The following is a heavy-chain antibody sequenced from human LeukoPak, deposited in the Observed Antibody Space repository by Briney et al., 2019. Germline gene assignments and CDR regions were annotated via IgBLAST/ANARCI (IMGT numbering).Heavy chain of an antibody. D-gene: IGHD6-19*01. CDR1: GFTFSNNA. Sequence: GGSLRLSCAASGFTFSNNAMHWVRQAPGKGLEWVSAISGSGGGTYYADSVKGRFTISRDNSKNTLYLQMNSLRAEDTAVYYCAKEYRQWLVQYYFDYWGQGTLVTVSS. J-gene: IGHJ4*02. CDR2: ISGSGGGT. CDR3: AKEYRQWLVQYYFDY. V-gene: IGHV3-23*01.